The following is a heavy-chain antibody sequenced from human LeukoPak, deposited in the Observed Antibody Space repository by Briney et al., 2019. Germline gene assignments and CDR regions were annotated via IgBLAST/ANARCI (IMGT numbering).Heavy chain of an antibody. D-gene: IGHD5-18*01. V-gene: IGHV1-69*13. J-gene: IGHJ4*02. CDR2: IIPVFGTA. CDR1: GGTFSSYA. Sequence: SVKVSCKASGGTFSSYAISWVRQAPGQGLEWMGGIIPVFGTANYAQKFQGRVTITADESTSTAYMELSSLRSEDTAVYYCARALLNVDTAMADYWGQGTLVTVSS. CDR3: ARALLNVDTAMADY.